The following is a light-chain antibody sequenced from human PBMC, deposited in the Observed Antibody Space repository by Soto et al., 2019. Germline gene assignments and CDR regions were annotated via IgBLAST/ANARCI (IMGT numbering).Light chain of an antibody. Sequence: QSALTQPASVSGSPGQSITISCTGTSSDVGGYNYVSWYQQHPGKAPKLMIYDVSNRPSGVSNRFSGSKSGNTASLTISGVQGDDGTDYYCSSYTSSSTPYVFGTGTKLTVL. CDR3: SSYTSSSTPYV. CDR1: SSDVGGYNY. J-gene: IGLJ1*01. CDR2: DVS. V-gene: IGLV2-14*01.